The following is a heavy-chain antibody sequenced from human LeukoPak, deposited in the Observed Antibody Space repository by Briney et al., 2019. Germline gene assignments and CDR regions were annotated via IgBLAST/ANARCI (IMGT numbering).Heavy chain of an antibody. CDR1: GASLSSYY. Sequence: PSETLSLTCTVSGASLSSYYWSWIRQSPGKGLEWIGYLYYSGNTNYNPSLKSRVTISVDTSKNQFSLKLSSVTAADTAVYYCARGGDYCDSSGYLLRYYYYYMDVWGRGTTVTVSS. V-gene: IGHV4-59*01. D-gene: IGHD3-22*01. CDR3: ARGGDYCDSSGYLLRYYYYYMDV. J-gene: IGHJ6*03. CDR2: LYYSGNT.